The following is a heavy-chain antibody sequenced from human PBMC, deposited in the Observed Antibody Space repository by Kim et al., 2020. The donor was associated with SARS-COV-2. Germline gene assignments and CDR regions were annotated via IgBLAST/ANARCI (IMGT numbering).Heavy chain of an antibody. CDR2: IYYSGST. Sequence: SETLSLTCTVSGGSISSSSYYWGWIRQPPGKGLEWIGSIYYSGSTYYNPSLKSRVTISVDTSKNQFSLKLSSVTAADTAVYYCARHGRISYGKKAGSHHVFDYWGQGTLVTVSS. V-gene: IGHV4-39*01. D-gene: IGHD5-18*01. J-gene: IGHJ4*02. CDR3: ARHGRISYGKKAGSHHVFDY. CDR1: GGSISSSSYY.